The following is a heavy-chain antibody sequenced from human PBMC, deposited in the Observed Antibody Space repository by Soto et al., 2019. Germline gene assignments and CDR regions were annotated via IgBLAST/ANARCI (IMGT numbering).Heavy chain of an antibody. CDR3: AREYSSAPDY. Sequence: QLQLQESGPGLVKPSETLSLTCTVSGGSISSSSYYWGWIRQPPGKGLEWIGSIYYCGSTFYSPSPRCRVTIPADTSKNRFSRRVSTVTAADSAVYYCAREYSSAPDYWGQGTLVTVSS. CDR1: GGSISSSSYY. V-gene: IGHV4-39*02. J-gene: IGHJ4*02. D-gene: IGHD6-25*01. CDR2: IYYCGST.